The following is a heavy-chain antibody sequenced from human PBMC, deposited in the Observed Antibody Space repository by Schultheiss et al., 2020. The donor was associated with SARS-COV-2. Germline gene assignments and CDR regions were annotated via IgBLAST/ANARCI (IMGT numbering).Heavy chain of an antibody. D-gene: IGHD4-17*01. CDR1: GFTFSSYA. V-gene: IGHV3-21*04. Sequence: GGSLRLSCAASGFTFSSYAMHWVRQAPGKGLEWVSAISGSGSTIYYADSVKGRFTISRDNAKNSLYLQMNSLRAEDTAVYYCAKRDPTSVTAPGGFQHWGQGTLVTVSS. CDR3: AKRDPTSVTAPGGFQH. CDR2: ISGSGSTI. J-gene: IGHJ1*01.